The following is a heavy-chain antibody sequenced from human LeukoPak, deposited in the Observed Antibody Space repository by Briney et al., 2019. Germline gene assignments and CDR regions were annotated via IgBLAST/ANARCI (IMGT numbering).Heavy chain of an antibody. CDR1: GFTFSSYA. V-gene: IGHV3-23*01. Sequence: GGSLRLSCAASGFTFSSYAMSWVRQAPGKGLEWVSAIRDSGSSTHYADSVKGRFTTSRDNSKNTLFLQMNSLRAEDTAIYYCAKYGPQDSGSSHFDYWGQGALVTVST. CDR2: IRDSGSST. J-gene: IGHJ4*02. D-gene: IGHD1-26*01. CDR3: AKYGPQDSGSSHFDY.